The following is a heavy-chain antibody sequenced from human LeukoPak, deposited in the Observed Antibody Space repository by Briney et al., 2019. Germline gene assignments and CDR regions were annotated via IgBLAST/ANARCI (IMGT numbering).Heavy chain of an antibody. D-gene: IGHD4-17*01. CDR2: ISGSGGNT. CDR3: AKYGDYWGDY. Sequence: SGGALRLSCAASGFTFSNYAMSWVRQAPGKGLEWVSNISGSGGNTQYADSVKGRFTISRDNSKNTLYMKMNSLRAEDTAIYYCAKYGDYWGDYWGQGTLVTV. V-gene: IGHV3-23*01. J-gene: IGHJ4*02. CDR1: GFTFSNYA.